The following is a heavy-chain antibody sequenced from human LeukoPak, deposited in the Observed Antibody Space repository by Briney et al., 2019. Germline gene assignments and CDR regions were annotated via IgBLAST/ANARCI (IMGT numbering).Heavy chain of an antibody. Sequence: GGSLRLSRVVSGFSVSKAWMSWVRQAPGQGLEWIGRIKSKAGGGTTHYAAPVKGRFTVSRDDSTNTVHLQMNSLKTEDTALYYCAADVPDYNDNGIDYWGQGTLVTVSS. CDR2: IKSKAGGGTT. D-gene: IGHD3-10*01. J-gene: IGHJ4*02. V-gene: IGHV3-15*01. CDR3: AADVPDYNDNGIDY. CDR1: GFSVSKAW.